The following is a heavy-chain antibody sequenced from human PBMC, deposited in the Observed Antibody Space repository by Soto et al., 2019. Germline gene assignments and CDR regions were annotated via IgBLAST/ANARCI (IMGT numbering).Heavy chain of an antibody. V-gene: IGHV1-69*04. Sequence: QVQLVHSGAEVKKPGSSVKVSCKASGGTFSSYTISWVRQAPGQGLEWMGRIIPILGIANYAQKFQGRVTITADKSTSTAYMELSSLRSEDTAVYYCARDKNEDGDYVFPFDIWGQGTMVTVSS. J-gene: IGHJ3*02. CDR2: IIPILGIA. CDR1: GGTFSSYT. D-gene: IGHD4-17*01. CDR3: ARDKNEDGDYVFPFDI.